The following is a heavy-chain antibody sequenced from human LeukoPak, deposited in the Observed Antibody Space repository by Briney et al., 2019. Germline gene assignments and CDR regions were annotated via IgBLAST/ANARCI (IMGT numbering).Heavy chain of an antibody. CDR1: GGSISSSSYY. J-gene: IGHJ5*02. Sequence: SETLSLTCTVSGGSISSSSYYWGWIRQPPGKGLEWIGSIYYSGSTYYNPSLKSRVTISVDTSKNQFSLKLSSVTAADTAVYYCARSTAVIWFDPWGQGTLVTVSS. CDR3: ARSTAVIWFDP. D-gene: IGHD3-10*01. CDR2: IYYSGST. V-gene: IGHV4-39*07.